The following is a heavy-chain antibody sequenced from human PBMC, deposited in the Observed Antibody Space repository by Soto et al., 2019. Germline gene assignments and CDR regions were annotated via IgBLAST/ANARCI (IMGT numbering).Heavy chain of an antibody. V-gene: IGHV3-23*01. J-gene: IGHJ6*02. CDR3: AKVVYDFWSAHKDRYYYYGMDV. Sequence: QPGGSLRLSCAASGFTFSSYAMSWVRQAPGKGLEWVSAISGSGGSTYYADSVKGRFTISRDNSKNTLYLQMNSLRAEDTAVYYCAKVVYDFWSAHKDRYYYYGMDVWGQGTTVTVSS. CDR1: GFTFSSYA. CDR2: ISGSGGST. D-gene: IGHD3-3*01.